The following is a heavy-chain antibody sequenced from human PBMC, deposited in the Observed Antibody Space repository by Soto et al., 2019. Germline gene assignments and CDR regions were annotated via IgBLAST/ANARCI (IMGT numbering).Heavy chain of an antibody. V-gene: IGHV3-7*01. D-gene: IGHD4-17*01. CDR3: ARDFDYGDGAFDI. CDR1: GFTFSDYY. J-gene: IGHJ3*02. CDR2: IKQDGSEK. Sequence: GGSLRLSCAASGFTFSDYYMSWIRQAPGKGLEWVANIKQDGSEKYYVDSVKGRFTISRDNAKNSLYLQMNSLRAEDTAVYYCARDFDYGDGAFDIWGQGTMVTVS.